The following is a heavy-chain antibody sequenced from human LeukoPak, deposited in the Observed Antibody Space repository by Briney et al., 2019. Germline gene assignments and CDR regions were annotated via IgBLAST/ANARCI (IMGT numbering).Heavy chain of an antibody. J-gene: IGHJ4*02. CDR3: AKVPTHYRVWDDYDSTVLSY. CDR2: IKKDGSEK. Sequence: GGSLRLSCAASGFTFSNYWMTWVRQAPGKGLEWVANIKKDGSEKYYVDSVKGRFTISRDNAKNSLYLQMNSLRAADTAVYYCAKVPTHYRVWDDYDSTVLSYWGQGTLVTVSS. CDR1: GFTFSNYW. V-gene: IGHV3-7*01. D-gene: IGHD3-22*01.